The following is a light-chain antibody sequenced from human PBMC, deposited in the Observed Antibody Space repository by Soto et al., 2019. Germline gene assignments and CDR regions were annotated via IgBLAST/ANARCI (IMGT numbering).Light chain of an antibody. CDR1: SSDVGGYNY. CDR3: SSYTSSSTVV. Sequence: QSALTQPASVSGSPGQSITISCTGTSSDVGGYNYVSWYQHHPGKAPKLMIYEGSNRTSGVSNRFSGSKSGNTASLPISVHQAEDEADYYCSSYTSSSTVVFGGGTKLTVI. CDR2: EGS. J-gene: IGLJ2*01. V-gene: IGLV2-14*01.